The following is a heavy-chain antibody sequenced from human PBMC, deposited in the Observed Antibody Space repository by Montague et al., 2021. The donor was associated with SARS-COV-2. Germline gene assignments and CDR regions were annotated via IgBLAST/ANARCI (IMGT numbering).Heavy chain of an antibody. CDR3: ARGSRGIAPPLLSGMDV. V-gene: IGHV4-61*02. D-gene: IGHD2-21*01. CDR1: GDSINSGPYF. CDR2: TYTRGGT. J-gene: IGHJ6*02. Sequence: TLSLTCSVSGDSINSGPYFWNWIRQPAGKGLEWIGRTYTRGGTHSNPSLESRVTISTDTSKNQLSLELSSVTVADTAVYYCARGSRGIAPPLLSGMDVWGQGTTVTVSS.